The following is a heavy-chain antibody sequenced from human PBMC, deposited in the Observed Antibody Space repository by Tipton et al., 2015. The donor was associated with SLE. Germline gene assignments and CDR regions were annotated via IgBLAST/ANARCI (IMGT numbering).Heavy chain of an antibody. CDR1: GFTFSSSW. V-gene: IGHV3-74*01. J-gene: IGHJ4*02. Sequence: SLRLSCAASGFTFSSSWMHWVRQAPGKGLVWVSRINSDGSGTGYADSVKGRFTISRDNAKNTLYLQMNSLRAEDTAVYYCATGAAAGLSFDYWGQGTLVTVSS. D-gene: IGHD6-13*01. CDR2: INSDGSGT. CDR3: ATGAAAGLSFDY.